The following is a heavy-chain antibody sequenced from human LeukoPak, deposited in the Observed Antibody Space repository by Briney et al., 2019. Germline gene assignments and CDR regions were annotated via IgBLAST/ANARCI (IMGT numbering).Heavy chain of an antibody. J-gene: IGHJ4*02. D-gene: IGHD2-21*01. V-gene: IGHV1-18*01. CDR3: AKSPSFCGGDC. CDR2: ISTYNGNT. CDR1: GYTFTSHG. Sequence: ASVKVSCKASGYTFTSHGISWVRQAPGQGLEWMGWISTYNGNTNYAQKFQGRVTMTRNTSISTAYMELSSLRSEDTAVYYCAKSPSFCGGDCWGQGTLVTVSS.